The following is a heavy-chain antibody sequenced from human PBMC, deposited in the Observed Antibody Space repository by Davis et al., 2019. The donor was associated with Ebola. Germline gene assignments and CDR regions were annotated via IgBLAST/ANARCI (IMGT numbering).Heavy chain of an antibody. CDR2: INPNSGGT. V-gene: IGHV1-2*02. Sequence: ASVKVSCKASGYTFTGYYMHWVRQAPGQGLEWMGWINPNSGGTNYAQKFQGRVTMTRDTSISTAYMELSRLRSDDTAVYYCARGLGGLLVVPAALNYDMDVWGKGTTVTVSS. J-gene: IGHJ6*03. CDR1: GYTFTGYY. CDR3: ARGLGGLLVVPAALNYDMDV. D-gene: IGHD2-2*01.